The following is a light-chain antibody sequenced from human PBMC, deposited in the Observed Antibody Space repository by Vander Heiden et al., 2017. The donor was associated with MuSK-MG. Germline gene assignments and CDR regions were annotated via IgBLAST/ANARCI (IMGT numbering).Light chain of an antibody. CDR3: QQHNKWPLT. CDR2: SAS. V-gene: IGKV3-15*01. Sequence: EVVMTQSPATLSVSPGERATLSCRASESVGTSLAWYQRKPGQPPRLLIYSASTRAPGIPARFSGSGSRTEFTLTISSLQSEDSAVYFCQQHNKWPLTFGQGTEVEIK. J-gene: IGKJ1*01. CDR1: ESVGTS.